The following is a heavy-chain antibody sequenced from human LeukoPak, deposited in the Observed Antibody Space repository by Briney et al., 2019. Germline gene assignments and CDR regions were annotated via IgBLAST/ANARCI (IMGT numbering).Heavy chain of an antibody. CDR3: ASLYRLSSRVMVAFDI. CDR2: IHYSGST. D-gene: IGHD6-13*01. CDR1: RGSISSSSDY. Sequence: SETLSLTCTVSRGSISSSSDYWGWIRQPPGKGLEWIGWIHYSGSTYYNPSLKSRVTISVDSSKTQVSLKLSSVTAVDTAVYYCASLYRLSSRVMVAFDIWGQGTMVTASP. V-gene: IGHV4-39*01. J-gene: IGHJ3*02.